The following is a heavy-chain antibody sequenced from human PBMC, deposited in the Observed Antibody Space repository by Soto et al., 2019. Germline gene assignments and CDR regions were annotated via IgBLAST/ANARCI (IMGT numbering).Heavy chain of an antibody. CDR2: IVVGSGDT. V-gene: IGHV1-58*01. Sequence: QMQVVQSGPELKMPGTSVKGSCKTSGFLFSSSAVHWVRQSRGQHLEWIGWIVVGSGDTNYAHSFQDRVTITRDMSTNTAYMKLSSLRSEDTAIYYCAPTRLSGFSLWGQGTMVTVSS. CDR1: GFLFSSSA. J-gene: IGHJ3*01. D-gene: IGHD5-12*01. CDR3: APTRLSGFSL.